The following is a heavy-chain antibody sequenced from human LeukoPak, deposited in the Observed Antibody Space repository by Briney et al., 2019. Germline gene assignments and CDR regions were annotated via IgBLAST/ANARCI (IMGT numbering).Heavy chain of an antibody. V-gene: IGHV3-23*01. D-gene: IGHD2-2*01. CDR3: AKGIVVVPAAIPSFDY. CDR1: GFTFSSYA. Sequence: GGSLRLSCAASGFTFSSYAMSWVRQAPGKGLEWVSAISGSGGSTYYADSVKGRFTISRDNSKNTLYLQMNSLRAEDTAVYYCAKGIVVVPAAIPSFDYWGQGTLVTVSS. J-gene: IGHJ4*02. CDR2: ISGSGGST.